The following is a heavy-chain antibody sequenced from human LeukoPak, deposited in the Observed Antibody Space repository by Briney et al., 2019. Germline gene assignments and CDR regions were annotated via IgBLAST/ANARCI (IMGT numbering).Heavy chain of an antibody. Sequence: GGSLRLSCAASGFTFSNYGMHWVRQAPGNGLEWVAVISYDGSKRYYADSVKGRFIISRDNSKNTLYLQMNSLRAEDTAVYYCAKGKRLRYFDRTKYYFDYWGQGTLVTVSS. CDR2: ISYDGSKR. V-gene: IGHV3-30*18. CDR3: AKGKRLRYFDRTKYYFDY. D-gene: IGHD3-9*01. CDR1: GFTFSNYG. J-gene: IGHJ4*02.